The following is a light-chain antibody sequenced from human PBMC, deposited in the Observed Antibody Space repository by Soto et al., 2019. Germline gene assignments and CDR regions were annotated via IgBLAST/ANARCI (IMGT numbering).Light chain of an antibody. CDR1: SSNIGSNY. Sequence: QSVLTQPPSASGTPGQRVTISCSGSSSNIGSNYVYWYQQLPGTAPKLLIYRNNQRPSGVPDRFSGSKSGTSASLAISGLRYEDEADYYCAAWDDSSRVFGGGTKLTVL. CDR2: RNN. V-gene: IGLV1-47*01. J-gene: IGLJ2*01. CDR3: AAWDDSSRV.